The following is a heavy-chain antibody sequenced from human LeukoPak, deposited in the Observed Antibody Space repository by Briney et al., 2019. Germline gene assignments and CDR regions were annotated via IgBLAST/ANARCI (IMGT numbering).Heavy chain of an antibody. CDR2: ISWNSGSI. V-gene: IGHV3-9*01. D-gene: IGHD3-3*01. CDR3: ARDGPVSGITIFGVVITDYYYMDV. CDR1: GFTFDDYA. Sequence: PGGSLRLSCAVSGFTFDDYAMHWVRQAPGKGLEWVSGISWNSGSIGYADSVKGRFTISRDNAKNSLYLQMNSLRAEDTAVYYCARDGPVSGITIFGVVITDYYYMDVWGKGTTVTVSS. J-gene: IGHJ6*03.